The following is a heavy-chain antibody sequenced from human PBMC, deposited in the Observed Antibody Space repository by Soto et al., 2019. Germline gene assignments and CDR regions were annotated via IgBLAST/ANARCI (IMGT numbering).Heavy chain of an antibody. J-gene: IGHJ4*02. D-gene: IGHD3-10*01. CDR3: VKDRRGSFRAFDS. Sequence: CSLTLSCSSSGVTFSTLAMPGARQATGKGLEYVSAISSNGGSTSYADSVKGRFIISRDNTQSTLYLQMSGLRTEDTAVYYCVKDRRGSFRAFDSWGQGTVVTVSS. CDR1: GVTFSTLA. CDR2: ISSNGGST. V-gene: IGHV3-64D*08.